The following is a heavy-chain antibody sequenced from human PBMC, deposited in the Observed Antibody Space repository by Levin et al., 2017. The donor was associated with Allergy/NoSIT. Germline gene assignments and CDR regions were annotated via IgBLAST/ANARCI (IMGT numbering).Heavy chain of an antibody. J-gene: IGHJ6*02. D-gene: IGHD1-1*01. CDR1: GYTLTELS. CDR3: ATEWNDDPANRRYYYYYGMDV. Sequence: ASVKVSCKVSGYTLTELSMHWVRQAPGKGLEWMGGFDPEDGETIYAQKFQGRVTMTEDTSTDTAYMELSSLRSEDTAVYYCATEWNDDPANRRYYYYYGMDVWGQGTTVTVSS. CDR2: FDPEDGET. V-gene: IGHV1-24*01.